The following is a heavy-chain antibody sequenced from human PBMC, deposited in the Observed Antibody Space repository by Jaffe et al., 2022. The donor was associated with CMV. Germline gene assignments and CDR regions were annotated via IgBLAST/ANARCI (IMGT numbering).Heavy chain of an antibody. Sequence: QVQLVQSGAEVKKPGASVKVSCKVSGYTLTELSMHWVRQAPGKGLEWMGGFDPEDGETIYAQKFQGRVTMTEDTSTDTAYMELSSLRSEDTAVYYCATDTLKYYYDSSGYYTSDYWGQGTLVTVSS. CDR3: ATDTLKYYYDSSGYYTSDY. D-gene: IGHD3-22*01. V-gene: IGHV1-24*01. J-gene: IGHJ4*02. CDR2: FDPEDGET. CDR1: GYTLTELS.